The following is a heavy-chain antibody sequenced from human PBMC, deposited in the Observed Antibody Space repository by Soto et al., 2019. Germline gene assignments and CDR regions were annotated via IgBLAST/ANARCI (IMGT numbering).Heavy chain of an antibody. V-gene: IGHV4-30-2*01. J-gene: IGHJ5*02. CDR3: ARDGSGSGSLWRFWFDP. D-gene: IGHD3-10*01. CDR2: IYHSGST. CDR1: GGSISSGGYS. Sequence: QLQLQESGSGLVKPSQTLSLTCAVSGGSISSGGYSWSWIRQPPGKGLEWIGYIYHSGSTYYSPSLKSRVTISVDRSKNQCSLKLSSVTAADTAGYYCARDGSGSGSLWRFWFDPWGQGTLVTVSS.